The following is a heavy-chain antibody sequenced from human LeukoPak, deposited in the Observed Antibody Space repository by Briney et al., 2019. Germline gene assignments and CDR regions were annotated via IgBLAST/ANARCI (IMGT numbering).Heavy chain of an antibody. Sequence: SETLSLTCTVSGGSISSSSYYWSWIRQPPGKGLEWIGYIYYSGSTNYNPSLKSRVTISVDTSKNQFSLKLSSVTAADTAVYYCARVGYYYDSSGYPDWGQGTLVTVSS. CDR2: IYYSGST. J-gene: IGHJ4*02. D-gene: IGHD3-22*01. CDR1: GGSISSSSYY. CDR3: ARVGYYYDSSGYPD. V-gene: IGHV4-61*05.